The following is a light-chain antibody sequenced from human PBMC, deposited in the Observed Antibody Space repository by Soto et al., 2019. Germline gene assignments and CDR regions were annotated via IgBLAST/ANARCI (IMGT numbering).Light chain of an antibody. J-gene: IGKJ2*01. CDR3: QQYKVYPYT. CDR1: QTINGR. CDR2: DVS. Sequence: IQLTQSPSSLSASVGDRVTITCRASQTINGRLAWYQQKPGRPPKLLIYDVSFLESGAPSRFSGSGSGTDFTLTISSLRPDDFATFYCQQYKVYPYTFGQGSRLDIQ. V-gene: IGKV1-5*01.